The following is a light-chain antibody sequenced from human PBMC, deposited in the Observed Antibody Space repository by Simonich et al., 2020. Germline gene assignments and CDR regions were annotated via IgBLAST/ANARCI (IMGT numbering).Light chain of an antibody. CDR1: QSVLSSSNNKNY. Sequence: DIVMTQSPDSLAVSLGERAPINCKSSQSVLSSSNNKNYLAWYQQKPGQPPKLLIYWAATRESGVPDRFSGSGSGTEYTHTISSLQAEDVAVYYCQQYYSTPWTFGQGTQVEIK. J-gene: IGKJ1*01. CDR2: WAA. CDR3: QQYYSTPWT. V-gene: IGKV4-1*01.